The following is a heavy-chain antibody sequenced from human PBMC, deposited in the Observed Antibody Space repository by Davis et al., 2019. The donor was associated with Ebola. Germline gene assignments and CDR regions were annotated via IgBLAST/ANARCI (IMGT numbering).Heavy chain of an antibody. Sequence: PGGSLRLSCAASGFTFSSYAMSWVRQAPGKGLEWVGRIRSKANSYATAYAASVKGRFTISRDDSKNTAYLQMDSLRVEDTAVYYCAKDWDHHGPQYWGQGTLVTVSS. D-gene: IGHD1-14*01. CDR3: AKDWDHHGPQY. CDR2: IRSKANSYAT. CDR1: GFTFSSYA. V-gene: IGHV3-73*01. J-gene: IGHJ4*02.